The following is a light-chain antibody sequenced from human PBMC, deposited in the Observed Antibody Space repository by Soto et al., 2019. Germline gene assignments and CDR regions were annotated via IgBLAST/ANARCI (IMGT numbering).Light chain of an antibody. V-gene: IGLV2-14*01. J-gene: IGLJ2*01. CDR1: SSDVGGYNY. CDR2: DVS. Sequence: QSALTQPASVSGSPGQSITISCTGTSSDVGGYNYVSWYQQHPGKAPKLMIYDVSNRPSGVSNRFSGSKSGNTASLTISGLQAEYEADYYCSSYTSSSTVVFGGATKLTVL. CDR3: SSYTSSSTVV.